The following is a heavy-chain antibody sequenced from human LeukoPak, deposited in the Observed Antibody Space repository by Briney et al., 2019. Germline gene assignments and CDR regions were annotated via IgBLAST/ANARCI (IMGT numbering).Heavy chain of an antibody. V-gene: IGHV1-24*01. J-gene: IGHJ3*02. CDR1: GYTLTELS. CDR2: FDPEDGET. Sequence: ASVKVSCKVSGYTLTELSMHWVRQAPGKGLEWMGGFDPEDGETIYAQKFQGRVTMTEDTSTDTAYMELSSLRSEDTAVYYCATDGGPPYYDILTGYYPAAFDIWGQGTMVTVSP. CDR3: ATDGGPPYYDILTGYYPAAFDI. D-gene: IGHD3-9*01.